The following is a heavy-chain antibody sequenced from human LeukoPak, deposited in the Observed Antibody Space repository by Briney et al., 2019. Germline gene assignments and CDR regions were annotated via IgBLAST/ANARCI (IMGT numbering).Heavy chain of an antibody. J-gene: IGHJ4*02. CDR2: ISAYNGNT. CDR3: ARDRLVGSSGVYYFDY. CDR1: GYTFTSYG. Sequence: GASVKVSCKASGYTFTSYGISWVRQAPGQGLEWMGWISAYNGNTNYAQKLQGRVTMTRDTSTSTVYMELGSLRSEDTAVYYCARDRLVGSSGVYYFDYWGQGTLVTVSS. D-gene: IGHD2-15*01. V-gene: IGHV1-18*01.